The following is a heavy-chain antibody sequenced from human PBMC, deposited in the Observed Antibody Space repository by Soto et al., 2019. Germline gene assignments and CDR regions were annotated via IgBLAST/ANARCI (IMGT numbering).Heavy chain of an antibody. D-gene: IGHD3-3*01. CDR2: IGSGGGTI. J-gene: IGHJ4*02. Sequence: QVQLVESGGGLVKPGGSLRLSCAASGFTFSDYYMTWVRQAPGKGLEWVSYIGSGGGTIYYADSVKGRFTISSDNAKSSLFRQMNSLRAEDTAVYYCARRRDFLDSWGQGTLVTVSS. CDR3: ARRRDFLDS. CDR1: GFTFSDYY. V-gene: IGHV3-11*01.